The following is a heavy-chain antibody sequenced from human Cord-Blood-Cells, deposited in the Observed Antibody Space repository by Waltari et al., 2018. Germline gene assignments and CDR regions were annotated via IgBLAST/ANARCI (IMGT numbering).Heavy chain of an antibody. CDR3: ARGYGGLTGTTSDHCDY. J-gene: IGHJ4*02. Sequence: QVQLQQWGAGLLKPSETLSLTCAVYGGSFSGYYWSGIRQPPGKGLEWIGEINHSGSTNYNPSLKSRVTISVDTSKNQFSLKLSSVTAADTAVYYCARGYGGLTGTTSDHCDYWGQGTLVTVSS. CDR2: INHSGST. V-gene: IGHV4-34*01. CDR1: GGSFSGYY. D-gene: IGHD1-1*01.